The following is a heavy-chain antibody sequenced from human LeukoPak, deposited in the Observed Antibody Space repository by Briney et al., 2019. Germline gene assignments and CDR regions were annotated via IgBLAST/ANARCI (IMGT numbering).Heavy chain of an antibody. CDR2: IYYSGST. V-gene: IGHV4-39*07. CDR1: GGSINSGANY. Sequence: SETLSLTCTVSGGSINSGANYWAWISQPPGKGLEWIGTIYYSGSTYYNPSLNSRVTMSLDTSKNQFSLKLSSVTAADTAVYYCARAKANFWSGYLFDYWGQGTLVTVSS. D-gene: IGHD3-3*01. CDR3: ARAKANFWSGYLFDY. J-gene: IGHJ4*02.